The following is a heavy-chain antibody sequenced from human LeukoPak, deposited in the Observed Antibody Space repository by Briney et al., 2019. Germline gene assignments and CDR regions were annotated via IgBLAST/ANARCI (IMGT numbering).Heavy chain of an antibody. CDR1: GGSISNSFYY. Sequence: PSETLSLTCTVSGGSISNSFYYWGWIRQPPGKGLEWIGSINYSGSTYYNPSLKSRVTISVDTSKNQFSLKLSSVTAADTAVYYCARRVKAQRGYSGYPRAPSWYYYYYMDVWGKGTTVTISS. CDR3: ARRVKAQRGYSGYPRAPSWYYYYYMDV. CDR2: INYSGST. J-gene: IGHJ6*03. D-gene: IGHD5-12*01. V-gene: IGHV4-39*07.